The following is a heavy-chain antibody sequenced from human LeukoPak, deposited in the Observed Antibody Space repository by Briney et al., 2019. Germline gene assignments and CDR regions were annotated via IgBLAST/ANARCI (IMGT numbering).Heavy chain of an antibody. J-gene: IGHJ4*02. Sequence: GGSLRLSCAASGFTFSNYGMHWVRQAPGKGLVWVAFIRYDGSNKYYADSVKGRFTISRDNSKNTLYLQMDSLRAEDTAVYYCSKDGRGYSGYDLYYLDHWGQGTLVTVSS. CDR3: SKDGRGYSGYDLYYLDH. V-gene: IGHV3-30*02. CDR2: IRYDGSNK. CDR1: GFTFSNYG. D-gene: IGHD5-12*01.